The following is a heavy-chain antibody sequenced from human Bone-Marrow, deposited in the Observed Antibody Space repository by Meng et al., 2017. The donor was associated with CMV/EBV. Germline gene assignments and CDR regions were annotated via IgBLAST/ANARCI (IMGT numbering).Heavy chain of an antibody. D-gene: IGHD2-2*02. CDR3: ARDGTKGHCDSTSCYSGGWFDP. Sequence: GGSLRLSCAASEFTFSSYGMHWVRQAPGKGLEWVAFIRYDGSKKYYADSVKGRFTISRNNSKNTLYLQMNSLRAEDTDVYYCARDGTKGHCDSTSCYSGGWFDPWGQGTLVTVSS. CDR2: IRYDGSKK. CDR1: EFTFSSYG. J-gene: IGHJ5*02. V-gene: IGHV3-30*02.